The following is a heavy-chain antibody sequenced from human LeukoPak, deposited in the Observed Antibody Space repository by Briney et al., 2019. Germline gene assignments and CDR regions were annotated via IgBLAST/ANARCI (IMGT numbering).Heavy chain of an antibody. CDR1: GGSISSYY. J-gene: IGHJ6*03. CDR3: ARVAVAGRNYYYYMDV. CDR2: IYTSGST. V-gene: IGHV4-4*07. Sequence: SETLSLTCTVSGGSISSYYWSWIREPAGKGLEWIGRIYTSGSTNYNPSLKSRVTMSVDTSKNQFSLKLSPVTAADTAVYYCARVAVAGRNYYYYMDVWGKGTTVTVSS. D-gene: IGHD6-19*01.